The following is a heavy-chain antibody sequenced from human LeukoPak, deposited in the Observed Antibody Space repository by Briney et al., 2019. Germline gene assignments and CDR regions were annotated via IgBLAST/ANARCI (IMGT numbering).Heavy chain of an antibody. V-gene: IGHV4-59*01. CDR3: ARGGSSSSWPFYY. CDR1: GGSISSYY. J-gene: IGHJ4*02. CDR2: IHYSGST. Sequence: PSETLSLTCTVSGGSISSYYWSWIRQPPGKELEWIGYIHYSGSTNYNPSLRSRVTMSVDTSKNQFSLKLTSVTAADTAVYYCARGGSSSSWPFYYWGQGTLATVSS. D-gene: IGHD6-13*01.